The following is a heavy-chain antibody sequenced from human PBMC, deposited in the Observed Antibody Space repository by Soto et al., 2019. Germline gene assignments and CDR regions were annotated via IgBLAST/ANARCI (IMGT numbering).Heavy chain of an antibody. CDR2: IWYDGSNK. D-gene: IGHD1-26*01. CDR3: ARDQEIVGASFDY. CDR1: GFTFSSYG. V-gene: IGHV3-33*01. J-gene: IGHJ4*02. Sequence: GGSLRLSCAASGFTFSSYGMHWVRQAPGKGLEWVAVIWYDGSNKYYADSVKGRFTISRDNSKNSLYLQMNSLRDEDTAVYYCARDQEIVGASFDYWGQGTLVTVS.